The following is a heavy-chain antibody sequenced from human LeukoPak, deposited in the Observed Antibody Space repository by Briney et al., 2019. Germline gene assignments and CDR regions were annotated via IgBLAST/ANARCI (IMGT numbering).Heavy chain of an antibody. V-gene: IGHV1-46*01. CDR1: GYTFTNYY. J-gene: IGHJ4*02. Sequence: GASVKVSCKASGYTFTNYYMHWVRQAPGQGLEWVGIIDPNGGSTTYAQKFQGRLTMTRDKSTSTVYMEPSSLRSEDTAVYYCAKDGRTITANPSYFDFWGQGALVTVSS. CDR3: AKDGRTITANPSYFDF. CDR2: IDPNGGST. D-gene: IGHD1-14*01.